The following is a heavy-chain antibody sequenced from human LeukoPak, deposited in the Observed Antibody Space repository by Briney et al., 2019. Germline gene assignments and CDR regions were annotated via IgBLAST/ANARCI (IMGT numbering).Heavy chain of an antibody. D-gene: IGHD3-10*01. CDR1: GYTFTSYY. Sequence: ASVKVSCKASGYTFTSYYMHWVRQAPGQGLEWMGIINPSGGSTSYAQKFQGRVTMTRDTSRSTVYMELSSLRSEDTAVYYCARGSRGWFGELSSYYGMDVWGQGTTVTVSS. CDR2: INPSGGST. J-gene: IGHJ6*02. CDR3: ARGSRGWFGELSSYYGMDV. V-gene: IGHV1-46*01.